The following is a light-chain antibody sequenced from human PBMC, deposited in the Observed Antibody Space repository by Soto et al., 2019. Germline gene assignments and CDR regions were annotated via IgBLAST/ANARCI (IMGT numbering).Light chain of an antibody. Sequence: QPVVTQEPSLTVSPGGTVTLTCASSTGAVTSGYFPNWFQQKPGQAPRPLIYSTSNKHSWTPARFSGSLLGGKAALTLSGVQPEDEADYYCLLYYGGAQPWVFGGGTKVTVL. J-gene: IGLJ3*02. V-gene: IGLV7-43*01. CDR2: STS. CDR3: LLYYGGAQPWV. CDR1: TGAVTSGYF.